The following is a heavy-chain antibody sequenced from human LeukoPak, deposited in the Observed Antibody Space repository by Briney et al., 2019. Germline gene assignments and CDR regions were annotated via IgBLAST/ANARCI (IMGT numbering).Heavy chain of an antibody. V-gene: IGHV4-39*01. Sequence: PSETLSLTCTVSGGSISSSSYYWGWIRQPPGKGLEWIGSIYYSGSTYYNPSLKSRVTISVDTSKNQFSLKLSSVTAADTAVYYCARRNPALLRFPDYYYYGMDVWGQGTTVTVSS. D-gene: IGHD3-3*01. CDR2: IYYSGST. CDR1: GGSISSSSYY. CDR3: ARRNPALLRFPDYYYYGMDV. J-gene: IGHJ6*02.